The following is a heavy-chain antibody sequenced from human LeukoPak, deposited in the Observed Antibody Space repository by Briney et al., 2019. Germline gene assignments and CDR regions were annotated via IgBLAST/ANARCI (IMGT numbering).Heavy chain of an antibody. D-gene: IGHD3-22*01. CDR1: GFIFNNYG. V-gene: IGHV3-23*01. CDR3: AKGSSGYFVDL. Sequence: GGSLRLSCAASGFIFNNYGLIWVRQAPGKGLEWVSAISNDGGGTNYADFVKGRFTISRDSSKNTLFLQMNSLRAEDTALYYCAKGSSGYFVDLWGQGTLVTVSS. CDR2: ISNDGGGT. J-gene: IGHJ5*02.